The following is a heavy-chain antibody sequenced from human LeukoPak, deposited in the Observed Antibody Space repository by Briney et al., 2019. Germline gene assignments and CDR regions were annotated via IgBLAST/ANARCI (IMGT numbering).Heavy chain of an antibody. CDR2: IYYSGSP. D-gene: IGHD3/OR15-3a*01. Sequence: SETLSLTCGVSGGSIDITNYWSWIRQPPGKGLEWIGSIYYSGSPYYNPSLKSRVTISVDTSKNQFSLKVISVTAADTAVYYCARWRTARTGFDYWGQGTLVTVSS. CDR3: ARWRTARTGFDY. CDR1: GGSIDITNY. V-gene: IGHV4-39*01. J-gene: IGHJ4*02.